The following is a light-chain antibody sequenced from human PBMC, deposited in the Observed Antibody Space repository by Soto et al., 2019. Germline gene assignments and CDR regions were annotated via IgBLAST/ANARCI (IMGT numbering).Light chain of an antibody. CDR3: QQYSNWSPST. J-gene: IGKJ5*01. V-gene: IGKV3-15*01. CDR1: QSVISK. Sequence: EMVMTQSPATLSASPGERATLSCRASQSVISKLAWYQQKPGQAPRLLIYYTSTRATGSPARFSGSGSGREFTLTISSLQSEDFAVYYCQQYSNWSPSTFGQGTRLEIK. CDR2: YTS.